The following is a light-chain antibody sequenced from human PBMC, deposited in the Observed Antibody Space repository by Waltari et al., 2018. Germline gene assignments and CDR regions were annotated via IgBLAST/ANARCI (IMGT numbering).Light chain of an antibody. Sequence: QSALTQPASVSGSHGQESNTSFTGPTNDARSHNHVSASKHHPCNAPKLMIYEGTKRPSGVSDRFSGSKSGNSASLTISGLQAEDEGDYYCCSYATSGTFGVFGGGTKLTVL. CDR1: TNDARSHNH. J-gene: IGLJ3*02. CDR3: CSYATSGTFGV. CDR2: EGT. V-gene: IGLV2-23*03.